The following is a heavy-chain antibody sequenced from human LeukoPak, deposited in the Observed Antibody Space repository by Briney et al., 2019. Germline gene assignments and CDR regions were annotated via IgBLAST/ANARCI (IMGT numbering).Heavy chain of an antibody. D-gene: IGHD4-17*01. V-gene: IGHV3-11*01. CDR1: GFTFSDYY. Sequence: GGSLRLSFAASGFTFSDYYMSWIRQAPGKGLEWVSYISSSGSTIYYADSVKGRFTISRDNAKNSLYLQMNSLRAEDTAVYYCARSYVGYGDYNWFDPWGQGTLVTVSS. J-gene: IGHJ5*02. CDR3: ARSYVGYGDYNWFDP. CDR2: ISSSGSTI.